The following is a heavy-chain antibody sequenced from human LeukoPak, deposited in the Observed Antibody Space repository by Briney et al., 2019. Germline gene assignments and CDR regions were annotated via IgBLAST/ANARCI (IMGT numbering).Heavy chain of an antibody. J-gene: IGHJ4*02. CDR3: ARADCSSTSCYELDY. CDR1: GFTFSDYY. D-gene: IGHD2-2*01. V-gene: IGHV3-11*04. Sequence: GGSLRLSCAGSGFTFSDYYMSWIRQAPGKGLEWVSYISSSDSTIKYTDSVKGRFTISRDSAKNSLFLQMHSLRADDTAVYYCARADCSSTSCYELDYWGQRTLVTVSS. CDR2: ISSSDSTI.